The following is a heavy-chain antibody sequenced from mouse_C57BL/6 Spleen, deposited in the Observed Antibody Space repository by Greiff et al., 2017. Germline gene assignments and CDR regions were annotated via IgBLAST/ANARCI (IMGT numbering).Heavy chain of an antibody. CDR3: AREVLRVYFDV. CDR1: GFTFSDYY. J-gene: IGHJ1*03. CDR2: INYAGSSP. V-gene: IGHV5-16*01. D-gene: IGHD1-1*01. Sequence: EVKLVESEGGLVQPGSSMKLSCTASGFTFSDYYMAWVRQVHEKGLEWVANINYAGSSPYYLDSLKSRFIISRDNAKNILYLQMSSLKSEDTATDYCAREVLRVYFDVWGTGTTVTVSS.